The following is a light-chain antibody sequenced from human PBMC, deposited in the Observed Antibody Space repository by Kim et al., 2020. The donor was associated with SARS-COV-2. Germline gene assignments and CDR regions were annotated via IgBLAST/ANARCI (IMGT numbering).Light chain of an antibody. CDR1: QSVSSSS. J-gene: IGKJ5*01. CDR3: QQSVDTPLT. Sequence: EIVLTQSPDTLCLSPGERAALSCSASQSVSSSSLAWYQQNRGQAPRLLIHGASIRAPGIPDRFSGSGSATDFTLTINRLEPEDSAVYYCQQSVDTPLTFGQGTRLEIK. CDR2: GAS. V-gene: IGKV3-20*01.